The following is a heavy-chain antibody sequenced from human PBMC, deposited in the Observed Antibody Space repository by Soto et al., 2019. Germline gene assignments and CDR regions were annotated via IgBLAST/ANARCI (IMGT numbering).Heavy chain of an antibody. V-gene: IGHV1-46*01. CDR3: ARDHSISSSGAWWLDP. Sequence: GASVKVSCKASGYTFTSNWIHWMRRAPGQGLEWMGIINPSGGTTYYAQKFQGGVTLTRDTSTSTVYMELTSLTSEDTAVYYCARDHSISSSGAWWLDPWGQGTLVTVS. CDR2: INPSGGTT. J-gene: IGHJ5*02. D-gene: IGHD6-13*01. CDR1: GYTFTSNW.